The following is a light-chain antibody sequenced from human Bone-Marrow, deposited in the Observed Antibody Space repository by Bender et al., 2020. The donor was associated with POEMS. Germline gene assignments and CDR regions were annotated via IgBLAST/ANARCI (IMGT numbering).Light chain of an antibody. J-gene: IGLJ3*02. CDR2: DVS. V-gene: IGLV2-14*03. Sequence: QSVLTQPASVSGSPGQSIIISCTGTSSDVGGYNYVSWYQQHPGKAPKLMIYDVSNRPSGVSNRFSGSKSGNTASLTVSGLQPEDDADYYCSSFAGNNFWVFGGGTRLTVL. CDR3: SSFAGNNFWV. CDR1: SSDVGGYNY.